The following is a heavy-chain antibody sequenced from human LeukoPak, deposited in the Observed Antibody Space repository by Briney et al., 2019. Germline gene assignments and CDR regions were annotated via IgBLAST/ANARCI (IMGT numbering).Heavy chain of an antibody. V-gene: IGHV4-39*07. CDR2: IYYSGST. CDR3: ARDYTDYYDSSGYYPWRPIDY. CDR1: GGSISSSSYY. J-gene: IGHJ4*02. Sequence: SETLSLTCTVSGGSISSSSYYWGWSRQPPGKGLEWIGSIYYSGSTYYNPSLKSRVTISVDTSKNQFSLKLSSVTAADTAVYYCARDYTDYYDSSGYYPWRPIDYWGQGTLVTVSS. D-gene: IGHD3-22*01.